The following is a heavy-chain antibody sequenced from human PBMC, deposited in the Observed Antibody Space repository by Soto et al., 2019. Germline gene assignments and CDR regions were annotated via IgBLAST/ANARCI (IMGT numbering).Heavy chain of an antibody. V-gene: IGHV4-34*01. Sequence: SETLSLTCAVNGGSFSGFYWSWIRQPPGKGLEWIGEINHSGSPYYNPSLKSRVTISVDTSKNHLSLNLSSVTAADTAVYYCARGGVKVGNYYYYYGMDVWGQGTKVT. J-gene: IGHJ6*02. CDR3: ARGGVKVGNYYYYYGMDV. CDR2: INHSGSP. CDR1: GGSFSGFY. D-gene: IGHD7-27*01.